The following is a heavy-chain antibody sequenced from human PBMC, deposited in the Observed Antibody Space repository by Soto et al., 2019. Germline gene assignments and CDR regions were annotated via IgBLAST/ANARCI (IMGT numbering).Heavy chain of an antibody. D-gene: IGHD1-1*01. Sequence: PSETLSLTCTVSGGSISSYYWSWIRQPPGKGLEWIGYTYYSGSTNYNPSLKSRVTISVDTSKNQFSLRLASVTAADTAVYYCARTLPNRQLFDSWSQGTLVTVSS. CDR3: ARTLPNRQLFDS. CDR1: GGSISSYY. V-gene: IGHV4-59*01. CDR2: TYYSGST. J-gene: IGHJ4*02.